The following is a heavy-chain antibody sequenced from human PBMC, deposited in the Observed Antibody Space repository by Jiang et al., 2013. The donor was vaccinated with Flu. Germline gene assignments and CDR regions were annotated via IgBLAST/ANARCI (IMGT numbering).Heavy chain of an antibody. V-gene: IGHV4-59*01. CDR2: IYYSGST. CDR1: GGSISSYY. J-gene: IGHJ2*01. Sequence: GLVKPSETLSLTCTVSGGSISSYYWSWIRQPPGKGLEWIGYIYYSGSTNYNPSLKSRVTISVDTSKNQFSLKLSSVTAADTAVYYCASGNLTAGPRGFLWYFDLWGRGTLVTVSS. D-gene: IGHD6-19*01. CDR3: ASGNLTAGPRGFLWYFDL.